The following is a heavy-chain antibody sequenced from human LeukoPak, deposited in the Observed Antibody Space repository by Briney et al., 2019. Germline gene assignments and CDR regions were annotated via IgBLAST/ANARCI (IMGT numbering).Heavy chain of an antibody. J-gene: IGHJ4*02. Sequence: GGSLRLSCAASGFTFSSYWMHWVRQAPGKGLVWVSRISSDGTSTSYADSVKGRFTTSRDNAKNTLYLQMNSLRPEDTAVYHCTRVHYGDYVDYWGQGTLVTVSS. CDR3: TRVHYGDYVDY. V-gene: IGHV3-74*01. CDR2: ISSDGTST. CDR1: GFTFSSYW. D-gene: IGHD4-17*01.